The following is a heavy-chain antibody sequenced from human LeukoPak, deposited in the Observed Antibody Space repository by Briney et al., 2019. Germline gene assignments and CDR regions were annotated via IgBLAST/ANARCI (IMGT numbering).Heavy chain of an antibody. J-gene: IGHJ3*02. V-gene: IGHV1-2*02. Sequence: ASVKVSCRASGYTFTGYYIHWVRQAPGQGLEWMGWINPKSGDIKYAPKFQGRVTMTRDTSISTAYLELTRLRSDDPAVYYCGRDRALAGTAPDAFDIWGQGTMVIVSS. CDR3: GRDRALAGTAPDAFDI. CDR2: INPKSGDI. D-gene: IGHD6-19*01. CDR1: GYTFTGYY.